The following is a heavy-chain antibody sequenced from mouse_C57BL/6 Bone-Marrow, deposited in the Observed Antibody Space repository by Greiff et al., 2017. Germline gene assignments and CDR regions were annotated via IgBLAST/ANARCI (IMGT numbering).Heavy chain of an antibody. CDR2: ISGGGGNT. Sequence: EVMLVESGGGLVKPGGSLKLSCAASGFTFSSYTMSWVRQTPEKRLEWVATISGGGGNTYYPDSVKGRFTISRDNAKNTLYLQMSSLRSEDTALYYCAITTAYAMDYWGQGTSVTVSS. V-gene: IGHV5-9*01. J-gene: IGHJ4*01. D-gene: IGHD1-2*01. CDR1: GFTFSSYT. CDR3: AITTAYAMDY.